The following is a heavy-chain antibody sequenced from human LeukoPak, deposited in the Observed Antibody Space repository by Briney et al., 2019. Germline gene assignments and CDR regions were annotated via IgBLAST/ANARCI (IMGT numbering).Heavy chain of an antibody. Sequence: GGSLRLSCAASGFTFSSYAMHWVRQAPGKGLEWVAVISYDGSNKYCADSVKGRFTISRDNSKNTLYLQMNSLRAEDTAVYYCARAAYSSSWPFDYWGQGTLVTVSS. CDR3: ARAAYSSSWPFDY. CDR1: GFTFSSYA. CDR2: ISYDGSNK. J-gene: IGHJ4*02. D-gene: IGHD6-13*01. V-gene: IGHV3-30-3*01.